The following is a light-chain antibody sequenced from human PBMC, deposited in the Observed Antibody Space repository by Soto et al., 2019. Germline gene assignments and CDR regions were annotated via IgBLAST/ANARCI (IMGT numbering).Light chain of an antibody. V-gene: IGKV3-11*01. J-gene: IGKJ3*01. Sequence: EIVLTQSPATLSLSPGERATLSCRASQSVSSYLAWYQQKPGQAPRLLIYDASNRATGIPARCSGSGSGTDVTLTISSLEPEDFAVYYCQQRSNWPPRVTFGPGTKVDIK. CDR3: QQRSNWPPRVT. CDR1: QSVSSY. CDR2: DAS.